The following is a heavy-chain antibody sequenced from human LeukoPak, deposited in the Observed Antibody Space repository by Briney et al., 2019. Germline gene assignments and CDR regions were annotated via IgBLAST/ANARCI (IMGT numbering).Heavy chain of an antibody. J-gene: IGHJ3*02. Sequence: PSETLSLTCAVYGGSFSGYYWSWIRQPPGKGLEWIGSIYYSGSTYYNPSLKSRVTISVDTSKNQFSLKLSSVTAADTAVYYCARHGDSDAFDIWGQGTMVTVSS. D-gene: IGHD2-21*01. V-gene: IGHV4-34*01. CDR2: IYYSGST. CDR3: ARHGDSDAFDI. CDR1: GGSFSGYY.